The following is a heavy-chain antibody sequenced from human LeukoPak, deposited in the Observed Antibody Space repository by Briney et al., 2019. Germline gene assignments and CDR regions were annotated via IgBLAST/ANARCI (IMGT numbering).Heavy chain of an antibody. Sequence: SETLSLTCTVSGGSISSYYWSWIRQPAGKGLEWIGRIYTSGSTNYNPSLKSRVTMSVDTSKNQFSLKLSSVTAADTAVYYCARDRAIKYDFWSGYETYYYYYMDVWGKGTTVTVSS. J-gene: IGHJ6*03. CDR1: GGSISSYY. V-gene: IGHV4-4*07. D-gene: IGHD3-3*01. CDR3: ARDRAIKYDFWSGYETYYYYYMDV. CDR2: IYTSGST.